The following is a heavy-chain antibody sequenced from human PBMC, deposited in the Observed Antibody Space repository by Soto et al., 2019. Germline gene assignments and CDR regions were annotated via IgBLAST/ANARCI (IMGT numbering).Heavy chain of an antibody. V-gene: IGHV1-18*04. CDR2: ISPYNGNT. J-gene: IGHJ5*02. D-gene: IGHD3-3*01. CDR1: GYTFTSYG. Sequence: ASVKVSCKASGYTFTSYGISWVRQAPGQGLEWMGWISPYNGNTNYAQKLQDRVTMTTDTSTSTAHMELRSLRSDDTAVYYCARGYYDFWSGYLTPNWFDPWGQGTLVTVSS. CDR3: ARGYYDFWSGYLTPNWFDP.